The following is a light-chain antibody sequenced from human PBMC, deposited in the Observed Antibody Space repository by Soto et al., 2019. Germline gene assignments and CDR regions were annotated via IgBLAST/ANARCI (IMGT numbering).Light chain of an antibody. CDR3: AAWDDSLNGPV. J-gene: IGLJ2*01. CDR1: SSNIGSNT. Sequence: QSVLTQPPSASGTPGQRVTISCSGSSSNIGSNTVNWYQQLPGTAPKLLIYSYNQRPSGVPDRFSGSKPGTSASLAISGLQSEDEADYYCAAWDDSLNGPVFGGGTKLTVL. CDR2: SYN. V-gene: IGLV1-44*01.